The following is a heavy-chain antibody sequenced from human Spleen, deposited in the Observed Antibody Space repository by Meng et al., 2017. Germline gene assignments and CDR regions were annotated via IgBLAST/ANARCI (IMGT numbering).Heavy chain of an antibody. V-gene: IGHV3-7*04. CDR2: IKQDGSEK. CDR1: GFTFSSYW. CDR3: VRGDDYFESSGYRAFDI. Sequence: GESLKISCAASGFTFSSYWMSWVRQAPGKGLEWVANIKQDGSEKYYVDSVKGRFTISRDNAKNSLYLQMNSLRAEDTAVYFCVRGDDYFESSGYRAFDIWGQGKMVTVSS. J-gene: IGHJ3*02. D-gene: IGHD3-22*01.